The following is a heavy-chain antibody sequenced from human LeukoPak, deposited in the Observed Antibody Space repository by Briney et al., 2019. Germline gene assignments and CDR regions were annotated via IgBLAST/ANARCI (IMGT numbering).Heavy chain of an antibody. V-gene: IGHV1-2*02. CDR2: INPNSGVT. Sequence: ASVKVSCKASGYTFTDYYILWVRQAPGQGLECMGWINPNSGVTNYVQKFQGRVTMTRDTSISTVYMELSSLRSDDTAVYYCARGRNRGASTPFDYWGQGTLVTVSS. J-gene: IGHJ4*02. D-gene: IGHD1-14*01. CDR1: GYTFTDYY. CDR3: ARGRNRGASTPFDY.